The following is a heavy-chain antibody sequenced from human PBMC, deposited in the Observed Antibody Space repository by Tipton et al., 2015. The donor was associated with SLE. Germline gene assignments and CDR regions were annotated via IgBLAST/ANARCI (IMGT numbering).Heavy chain of an antibody. D-gene: IGHD2-8*02. V-gene: IGHV4-39*07. CDR2: ISYSGAT. CDR1: GGSITTRSYY. J-gene: IGHJ3*02. CDR3: ARDRDIVLEPVPIPPAFDI. Sequence: GLVKPSETLSLTCIVSGGSITTRSYYWGWIRQPPGKGLEWIASISYSGATYYNPSLKSRVIISLDTSRNHFSLKLTSVTAADTAVYFCARDRDIVLEPVPIPPAFDIWGQGTTVTVSS.